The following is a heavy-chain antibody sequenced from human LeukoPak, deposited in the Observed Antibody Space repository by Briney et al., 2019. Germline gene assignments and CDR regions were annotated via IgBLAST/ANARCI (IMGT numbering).Heavy chain of an antibody. CDR1: GYSFTSYW. CDR2: IDPSDSYT. CDR3: ARHSYGSGNPTFDY. D-gene: IGHD3-10*01. V-gene: IGHV5-10-1*01. Sequence: GESLKISCKGSGYSFTSYWITWVRQMPGRGLEWMGRIDPSDSYTSYSPSFQGHVTISADKSISTAYLQWSSLKASDTAMYYCARHSYGSGNPTFDYWGQGTLVTVSS. J-gene: IGHJ4*02.